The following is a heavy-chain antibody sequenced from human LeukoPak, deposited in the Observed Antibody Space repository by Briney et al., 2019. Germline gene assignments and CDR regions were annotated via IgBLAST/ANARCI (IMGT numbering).Heavy chain of an antibody. CDR3: ARVRGYNWKHAAFDY. V-gene: IGHV4-59*12. CDR1: GGSISTYY. D-gene: IGHD1-1*01. J-gene: IGHJ4*02. Sequence: SGTLSLTCTVSGGSISTYYWSWIRQPPGKGLEWIGYIYYSGSANYNPSLKSRVTISVDTSKNQFSLKLSSVTAADTAVFYCARVRGYNWKHAAFDYWGQGTLVTVSS. CDR2: IYYSGSA.